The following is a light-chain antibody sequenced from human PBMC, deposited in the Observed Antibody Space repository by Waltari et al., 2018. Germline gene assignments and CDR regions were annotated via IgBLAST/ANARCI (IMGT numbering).Light chain of an antibody. V-gene: IGLV2-23*02. J-gene: IGLJ2*01. CDR3: CSYASGSTFV. CDR1: SSDVGNYHL. CDR2: GVT. Sequence: QSALTQPASVSGSPGPSITISCAGTSSDVGNYHLVSWYQQHAGEAPQPMIYGVTKRPSGVSNRFSGSKSGNTASLTISGLQAEDEADYYCCSYASGSTFVFGGGTKLTVL.